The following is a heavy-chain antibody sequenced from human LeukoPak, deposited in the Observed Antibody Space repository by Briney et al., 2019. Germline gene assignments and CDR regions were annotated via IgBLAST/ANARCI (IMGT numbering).Heavy chain of an antibody. D-gene: IGHD3-10*01. V-gene: IGHV3-23*01. CDR2: IIGSGGST. CDR1: GFTFSSYA. CDR3: AKPQLLWFGELDY. J-gene: IGHJ4*02. Sequence: GGSLRLSCAASGFTFSSYAMSWVRQAPGKGLEWVSAIIGSGGSTYYAESVKGRFTISRDNSKNSLYLQMNSLRAEETAVYYCAKPQLLWFGELDYWGQGTLVTVSS.